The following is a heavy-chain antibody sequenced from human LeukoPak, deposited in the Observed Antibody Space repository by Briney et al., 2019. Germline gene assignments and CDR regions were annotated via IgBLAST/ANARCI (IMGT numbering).Heavy chain of an antibody. CDR2: INSDGSST. D-gene: IGHD1-26*01. V-gene: IGHV3-74*01. CDR3: ARTIGSKNAFDI. J-gene: IGHJ3*02. CDR1: RFTFSSYW. Sequence: PGGSLRLSCAASRFTFSSYWMHWLRQAPGKGLVWVSRINSDGSSTTYADSVKGRFTISRDNAKNTLYLQMNSLRAEDTAVYYCARTIGSKNAFDIWGQGTMVTVSS.